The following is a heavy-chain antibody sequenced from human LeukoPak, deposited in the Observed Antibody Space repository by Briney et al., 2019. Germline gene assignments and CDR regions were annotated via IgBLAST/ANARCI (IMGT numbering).Heavy chain of an antibody. CDR1: GGSISSYY. D-gene: IGHD3-10*01. J-gene: IGHJ5*02. Sequence: PSETLSLTCTVSGGSISSYYWSWIRQPPGKGLEWIGYIYYSGSTNYNPPLKSRVTISVDTSKNQFSLKLSSVTAADTAVYYCARDPRGLLWFGELWGFDPWGQGTLVTVSS. V-gene: IGHV4-59*01. CDR2: IYYSGST. CDR3: ARDPRGLLWFGELWGFDP.